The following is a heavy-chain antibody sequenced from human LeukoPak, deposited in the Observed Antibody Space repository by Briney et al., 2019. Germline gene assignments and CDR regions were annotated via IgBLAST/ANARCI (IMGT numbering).Heavy chain of an antibody. CDR3: ARQNDFRLDY. D-gene: IGHD3-3*01. CDR2: IYLGDSDT. J-gene: IGHJ4*02. CDR1: GYSFSSYW. Sequence: SGESLKISCKGSGYSFSSYWIGWVRQMPGKGLEWMGIIYLGDSDTRYSPSLQGQVTISVDTSIGTAYLQWSSLKASDTAIYYCARQNDFRLDYWGQGTLVTVSS. V-gene: IGHV5-51*01.